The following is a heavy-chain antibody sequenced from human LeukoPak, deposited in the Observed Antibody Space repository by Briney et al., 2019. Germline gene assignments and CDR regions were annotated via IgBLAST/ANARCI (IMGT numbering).Heavy chain of an antibody. CDR1: GFTFSSSA. D-gene: IGHD3-10*01. V-gene: IGHV3-23*01. CDR3: LCYYASATFY. CDR2: ISGTVRGERT. Sequence: GGSLRLSCAASGFTFSSSAMNWVRQAPGKGLEWVSDISGTVRGERTYYADSVKGRFTISRDNSKNTLYLQMNGLRADDTAVYYCLCYYASATFYWGQGTLVTVSS. J-gene: IGHJ4*02.